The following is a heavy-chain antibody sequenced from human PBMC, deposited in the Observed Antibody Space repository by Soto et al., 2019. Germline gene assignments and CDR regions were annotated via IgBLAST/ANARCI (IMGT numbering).Heavy chain of an antibody. CDR3: AREERRGYYDSSGYYYGTDY. D-gene: IGHD3-22*01. V-gene: IGHV3-33*01. CDR2: IWYDGSNK. CDR1: GFTFSSYG. Sequence: QVQLVESGGGVVQPGRSLRLSCAASGFTFSSYGMHWVRQAPGKGLEWVAVIWYDGSNKYYADSVKGRSTISRDNSKNTLYLQMNSLRAEDTAVYYCAREERRGYYDSSGYYYGTDYWGQGTLVTVSS. J-gene: IGHJ4*02.